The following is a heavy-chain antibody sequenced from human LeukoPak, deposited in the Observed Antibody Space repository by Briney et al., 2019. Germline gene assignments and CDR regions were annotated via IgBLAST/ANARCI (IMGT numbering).Heavy chain of an antibody. J-gene: IGHJ1*01. Sequence: GGSLRLSCAASGFIFTSSAMSWVRQAPGKGLEWVSAITSRGGSTYYADSVKGRFTISRDSSKNTLYLQMNSPRAEDTALYYCAKGRGSGWFAEYFHHWGQGTLVTVSS. CDR1: GFIFTSSA. CDR2: ITSRGGST. CDR3: AKGRGSGWFAEYFHH. D-gene: IGHD6-19*01. V-gene: IGHV3-23*01.